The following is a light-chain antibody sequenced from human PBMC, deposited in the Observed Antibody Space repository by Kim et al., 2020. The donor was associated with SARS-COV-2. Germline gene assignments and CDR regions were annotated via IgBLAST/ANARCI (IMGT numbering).Light chain of an antibody. V-gene: IGLV8-61*01. Sequence: TLTCDLSSRQDSSNYYPTYFNPTPGQDKRTLIYNTYTRYSGGTDRFSGSILGNKGALTITGAQADYECDYYCVMYINSGIWVFGGGTQLTVL. CDR2: NTY. CDR3: VMYINSGIWV. J-gene: IGLJ3*02. CDR1: SRQDSSNYY.